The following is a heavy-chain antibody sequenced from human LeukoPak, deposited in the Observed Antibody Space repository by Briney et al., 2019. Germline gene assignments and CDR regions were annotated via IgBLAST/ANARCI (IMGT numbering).Heavy chain of an antibody. V-gene: IGHV1-24*01. CDR1: GYTLTELS. CDR3: ARGGAIRSAYYDFWSGYPRYYYFDY. D-gene: IGHD3-3*01. CDR2: FDPEDGET. J-gene: IGHJ4*02. Sequence: ASVKVSCKVSGYTLTELSMHWVRQAPGKGLEWMGGFDPEDGETIYAQKFQGRVTMTRNTSISTAYMELSSLRSEDTAVYYCARGGAIRSAYYDFWSGYPRYYYFDYWGQGTLVTVSS.